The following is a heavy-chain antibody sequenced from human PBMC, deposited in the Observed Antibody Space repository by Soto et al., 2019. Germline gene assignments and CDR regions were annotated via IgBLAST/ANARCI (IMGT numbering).Heavy chain of an antibody. CDR1: GFTFINAW. D-gene: IGHD3-22*01. Sequence: GGSLRLSCAASGFTFINAWMSWGRQAPGKGLEWVGRIKSKTDGGTTDYAAPVKGRFTISRDDSKNTLYLQMNSLKTEDTAVYYCTTDSGYYDSSGYYYGYYGMDVWGQGTTVTV. CDR3: TTDSGYYDSSGYYYGYYGMDV. CDR2: IKSKTDGGTT. V-gene: IGHV3-15*01. J-gene: IGHJ6*02.